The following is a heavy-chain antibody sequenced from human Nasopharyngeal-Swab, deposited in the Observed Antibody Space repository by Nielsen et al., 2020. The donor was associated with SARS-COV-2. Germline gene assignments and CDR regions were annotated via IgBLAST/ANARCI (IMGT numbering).Heavy chain of an antibody. CDR2: IHYSENT. Sequence: RQAPGKGLEWIGNIHYSENTNYNPSLKSRVTISVDTSKNQFSLKLSSVTAADTAVYYCARYSLWLPVNWFDPWGQGTLVTVSS. CDR3: ARYSLWLPVNWFDP. V-gene: IGHV4-59*08. J-gene: IGHJ5*02. D-gene: IGHD5-18*01.